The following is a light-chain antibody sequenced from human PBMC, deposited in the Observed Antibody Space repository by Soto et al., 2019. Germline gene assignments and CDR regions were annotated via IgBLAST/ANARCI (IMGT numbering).Light chain of an antibody. CDR1: SSNLGTNT. J-gene: IGLJ1*01. CDR2: GNN. CDR3: AAWDDRLNGYV. V-gene: IGLV1-44*01. Sequence: QSVLTQPASASATPGKRVTISCPGASSNLGTNTVSWYQHRPGTAPKRLIYGNNQRPSGVPDRFSGSKSGTSASLAISGLQSDDEADYYCAAWDDRLNGYVFGTGTKVTVL.